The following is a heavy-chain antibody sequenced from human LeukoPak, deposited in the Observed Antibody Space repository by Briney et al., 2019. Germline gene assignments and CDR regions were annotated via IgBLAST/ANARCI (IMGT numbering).Heavy chain of an antibody. Sequence: SETLSLTCTVSGGSISSRSYYWGWIRQPPGKGLEWIGSIYYSGSTYYNPSLQSRVTISVDTSKNQFSLKLNSVTAADTAVYYCASFYCSGGSCYQYFSYYYMDVWGKGTTVTISS. J-gene: IGHJ6*03. D-gene: IGHD2-15*01. V-gene: IGHV4-39*01. CDR2: IYYSGST. CDR1: GGSISSRSYY. CDR3: ASFYCSGGSCYQYFSYYYMDV.